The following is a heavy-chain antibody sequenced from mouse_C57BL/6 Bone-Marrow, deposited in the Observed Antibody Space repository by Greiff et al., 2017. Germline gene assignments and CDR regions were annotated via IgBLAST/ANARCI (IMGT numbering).Heavy chain of an antibody. CDR2: IYTTSGRT. CDR3: ARSGPLGRIFDN. D-gene: IGHD4-1*01. V-gene: IGHV1-55*01. CDR1: GYTFTSYW. J-gene: IGHJ2*01. Sequence: QVQLQQPGAELVQPGASVKMSCKASGYTFTSYWITWVKQRPGQGLEWIGDIYTTSGRTNYNEKFKSKAILTVATSSTTAYMQLSSLTAEDSAVFYCARSGPLGRIFDNWGQGTTLTVSS.